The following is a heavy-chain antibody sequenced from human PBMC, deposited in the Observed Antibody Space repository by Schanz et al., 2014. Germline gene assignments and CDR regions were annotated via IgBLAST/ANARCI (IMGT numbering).Heavy chain of an antibody. J-gene: IGHJ3*02. CDR1: GFAFSSYG. CDR3: ARKMKLGVYGGKGHDSLDI. Sequence: EVQLLESGGGLVQPGGSLRLSCLASGFAFSSYGMNWLRQAPGKGLEWVSYVSRSTPDIYYADSVTGRFTISRDNAKNTLYLQMNALRAEDTAVYYCARKMKLGVYGGKGHDSLDIWGQGTTVTVSS. V-gene: IGHV3-48*04. D-gene: IGHD4-17*01. CDR2: VSRSTPDI.